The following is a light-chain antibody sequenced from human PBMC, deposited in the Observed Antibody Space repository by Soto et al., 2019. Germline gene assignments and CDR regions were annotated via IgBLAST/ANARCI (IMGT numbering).Light chain of an antibody. J-gene: IGLJ1*01. CDR3: SSYSSRNTHV. CDR1: SSDVGGYNY. CDR2: DVS. V-gene: IGLV2-14*03. Sequence: QSALTQPASVSGSPGQSITISCTGTSSDVGGYNYVSWYQQHPGKVPKLMIYDVSNRPSGVSNRCSGSKSGNTASLTISGLQAEDEADYYCSSYSSRNTHVFGTGTK.